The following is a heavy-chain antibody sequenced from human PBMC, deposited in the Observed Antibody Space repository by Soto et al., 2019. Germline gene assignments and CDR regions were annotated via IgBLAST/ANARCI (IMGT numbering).Heavy chain of an antibody. V-gene: IGHV1-18*01. CDR2: ISTYNVNT. CDR3: AREGRIRWPGIHN. J-gene: IGHJ4*02. D-gene: IGHD3-3*02. CDR1: GYTFTRHG. Sequence: QVQLVQSGPEVKKPGASVKVSCPASGYTFTRHGFSWVRQAPGQGLEWMGWISTYNVNTHYAQKFQGRVTMTADTSASTVYMELTSLRPDYTAVYFCAREGRIRWPGIHNWGQATLVTVSS.